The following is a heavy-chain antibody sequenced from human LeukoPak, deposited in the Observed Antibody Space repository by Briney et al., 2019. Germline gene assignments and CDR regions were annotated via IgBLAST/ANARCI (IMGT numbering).Heavy chain of an antibody. CDR3: ARADYDSGSSYGMDV. J-gene: IGHJ6*02. CDR2: ISSSSTTI. CDR1: GFIFSSHS. V-gene: IGHV3-48*02. Sequence: PPGGSLRLSCAASGFIFSSHSMNWVRQAPGKGLEWVSYISSSSTTIYYADSVKGRFTISRANAKNSLYLQMNSLRDEDTAVYYCARADYDSGSSYGMDVWGQGTTVTVSS. D-gene: IGHD3-10*01.